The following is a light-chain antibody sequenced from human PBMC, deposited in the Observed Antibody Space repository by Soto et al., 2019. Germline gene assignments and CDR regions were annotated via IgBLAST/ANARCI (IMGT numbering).Light chain of an antibody. J-gene: IGKJ4*01. V-gene: IGKV4-1*01. CDR2: WAS. CDR3: QQYHTPPAT. Sequence: DIVMTQSPDSLALSLGERATINCRSSQSVLYNNKNYVAWYQQKPGQPPKLLIHWASTRESGFPDRFSGSESGADFTLTISSLQAEDVAMYYCQQYHTPPATFGGGTRVEIK. CDR1: QSVLYNNKNY.